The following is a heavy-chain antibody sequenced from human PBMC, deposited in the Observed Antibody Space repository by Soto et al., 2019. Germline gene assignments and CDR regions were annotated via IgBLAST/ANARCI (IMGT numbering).Heavy chain of an antibody. CDR2: IYYSGST. CDR1: GGSISSSSYY. D-gene: IGHD3-22*01. V-gene: IGHV4-39*01. CDR3: ARRWIVVPNSYYYSGLDV. Sequence: SQTMSLTCTVSGGSISSSSYYRGWIRQPPGKGLEWIGSIYYSGSTYYNPSLKSRVTISVDTSKNQFSLKLSSVTAADTAVYYCARRWIVVPNSYYYSGLDVWGQGTTVTVSS. J-gene: IGHJ6*02.